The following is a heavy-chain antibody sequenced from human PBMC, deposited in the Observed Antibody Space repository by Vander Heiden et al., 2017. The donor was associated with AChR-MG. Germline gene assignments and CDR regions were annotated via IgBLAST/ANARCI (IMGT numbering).Heavy chain of an antibody. V-gene: IGHV4-30-4*01. CDR3: ARDDCSGGSCYPGYFDL. D-gene: IGHD2-15*01. CDR1: GGSIRSGDYH. CDR2: IYYSGST. Sequence: QVQLQESGPGLVKPSQTLSLTCPVSGGSIRSGDYHWSWIRQPPGKGLEWIGYIYYSGSTYYNPSLKSRVTISVDTSKNQFSLKLSSVTAADTAVYYCARDDCSGGSCYPGYFDLWGRGTLVTVSS. J-gene: IGHJ2*01.